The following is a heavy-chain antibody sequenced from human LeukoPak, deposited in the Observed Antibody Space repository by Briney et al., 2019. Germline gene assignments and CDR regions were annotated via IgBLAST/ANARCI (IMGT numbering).Heavy chain of an antibody. CDR1: GGSISSYY. Sequence: SETLSLTCTVSGGSISSYYWSWIRQPPGKGLEWIGYFYYSGSTNYNPSLKSRVTISVDTSNNQFSLKLSSVTAADTAVYYCARHLSDYGDYYYYGMDVWGQGTTVTVSS. J-gene: IGHJ6*02. CDR3: ARHLSDYGDYYYYGMDV. CDR2: FYYSGST. D-gene: IGHD4-17*01. V-gene: IGHV4-59*08.